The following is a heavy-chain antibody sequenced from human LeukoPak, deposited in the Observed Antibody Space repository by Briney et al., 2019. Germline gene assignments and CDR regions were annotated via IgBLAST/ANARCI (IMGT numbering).Heavy chain of an antibody. J-gene: IGHJ4*02. CDR1: GFTFSSYA. CDR3: AKRPHSSSWESDY. V-gene: IGHV3-30-3*01. Sequence: GGSLRLSCAASGFTFSSYAMHWVRQAPGKGLEWVAVISYDGSNKYYADSVKGRFTISRDNSKNTLYLQMNSLRAEDTAVYYCAKRPHSSSWESDYWGQGTLVTVSS. D-gene: IGHD6-13*01. CDR2: ISYDGSNK.